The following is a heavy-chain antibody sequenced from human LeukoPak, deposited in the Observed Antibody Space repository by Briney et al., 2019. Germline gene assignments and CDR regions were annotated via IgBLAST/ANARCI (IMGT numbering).Heavy chain of an antibody. V-gene: IGHV1-2*02. J-gene: IGHJ5*02. CDR1: GYTFTSYA. CDR2: INPNSGGT. Sequence: ASVKVSCKASGYTFTSYAMNWVRQAPGQGLEWMGWINPNSGGTNYAQKFQGRVTMTRDTSISTAYMELSSLRSEDTAVYYCAIGVGDIVVLPSAMVRFDPWGQGTLVTVSS. D-gene: IGHD2-2*01. CDR3: AIGVGDIVVLPSAMVRFDP.